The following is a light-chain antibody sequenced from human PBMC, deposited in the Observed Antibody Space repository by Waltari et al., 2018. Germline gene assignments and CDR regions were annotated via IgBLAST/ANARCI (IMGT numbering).Light chain of an antibody. V-gene: IGKV1-5*03. J-gene: IGKJ1*01. CDR1: QYINNW. CDR2: KAT. Sequence: DIQMTQSPSTLSASVGDRVTITCRASQYINNWLAWYQQKPGKAPKLLIYKATTLESGVPSRFSGSGSGRDFTLIITSLQPEDFATYYCQESYSFTRTFGQGTKVEIK. CDR3: QESYSFTRT.